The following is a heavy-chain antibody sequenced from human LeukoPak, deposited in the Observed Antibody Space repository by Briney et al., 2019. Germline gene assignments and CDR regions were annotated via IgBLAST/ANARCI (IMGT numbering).Heavy chain of an antibody. CDR3: ARAEQQLVPYYFDY. CDR1: GYTFTGYY. V-gene: IGHV1-2*02. D-gene: IGHD6-13*01. Sequence: GASVKVSCKASGYTFTGYYMHWVRQAPGQGLEWMGWINPNSGGTDYAQQFQGRVTMTRDTSINTAYMELSRLRSDDTAVYYCARAEQQLVPYYFDYWGQGTLVTVSS. CDR2: INPNSGGT. J-gene: IGHJ4*02.